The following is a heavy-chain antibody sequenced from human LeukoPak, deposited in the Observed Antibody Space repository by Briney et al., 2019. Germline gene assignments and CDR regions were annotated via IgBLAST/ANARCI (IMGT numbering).Heavy chain of an antibody. D-gene: IGHD2-8*01. J-gene: IGHJ6*03. Sequence: PSETLSLTCTVSGYSISSGYYWGWIRQPPGKGLEWIGSIYHSGSTYYNPSLKSRATISVDTSKNQFSLKLSSVTAADTAVYYCARDVYGGYYYYYYMDVWGKGTTVTVSS. CDR1: GYSISSGYY. V-gene: IGHV4-38-2*02. CDR2: IYHSGST. CDR3: ARDVYGGYYYYYYMDV.